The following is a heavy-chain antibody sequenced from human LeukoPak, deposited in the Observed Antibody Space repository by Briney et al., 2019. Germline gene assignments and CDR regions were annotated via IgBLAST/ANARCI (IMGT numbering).Heavy chain of an antibody. CDR1: GGSFSNYY. CDR3: ARGGVIDY. V-gene: IGHV4-34*01. Sequence: SETLSLTCAVYGGSFSNYYWSWIRQPPGKGLEWIGEINHSGSTNYNPSLKSRVTISVDTSKNQFSLKLSSVTAADTAVYYCARGGVIDYWGQGTLVTVSS. J-gene: IGHJ4*02. CDR2: INHSGST.